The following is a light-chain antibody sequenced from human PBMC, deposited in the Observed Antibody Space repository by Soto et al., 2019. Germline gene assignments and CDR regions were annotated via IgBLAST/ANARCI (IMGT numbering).Light chain of an antibody. J-gene: IGLJ1*01. CDR1: SSNIGAGYD. CDR3: QSYDSSLSGYV. Sequence: QAVVTQPPSVSGAPGQRVTISCTGSSSNIGAGYDVHWYQQPPGTAPKLILYGNSNRPSGVPDRFSGSKSGTCASLAVTGLQAEDEADCYCQSYDSSLSGYVFGTGTKLTVL. V-gene: IGLV1-40*01. CDR2: GNS.